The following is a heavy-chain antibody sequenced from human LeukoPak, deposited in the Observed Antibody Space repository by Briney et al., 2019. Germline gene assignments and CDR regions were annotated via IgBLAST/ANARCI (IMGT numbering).Heavy chain of an antibody. V-gene: IGHV3-21*01. CDR2: ISSSSSYI. J-gene: IGHJ4*02. CDR3: ARAYYYDSSGSRTFEY. CDR1: GFTFSSYS. D-gene: IGHD3-22*01. Sequence: GGSLRLSCAVSGFTFSSYSMNWVRQAPGKGLEWVSSISSSSSYIYYADSVKGRFTISRDNAKNSLYLQMNSLRAEDTAVYYCARAYYYDSSGSRTFEYWGQGTLVTVSS.